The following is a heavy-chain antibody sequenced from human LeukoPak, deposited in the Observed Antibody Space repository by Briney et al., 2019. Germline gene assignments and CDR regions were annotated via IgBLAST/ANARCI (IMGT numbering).Heavy chain of an antibody. CDR1: GFTFSTYG. D-gene: IGHD3-10*01. CDR3: ARDLSPVVRASPMGY. V-gene: IGHV3-30*03. CDR2: ITYDGYYK. J-gene: IGHJ4*02. Sequence: GTSLRLSCAASGFTFSTYGMHWVRQAPGKGLEWVALITYDGYYKYYSDSVKGRFTISSDTSKNTLALQMNSLRAEDTAVYYCARDLSPVVRASPMGYWGQGTLVTVSS.